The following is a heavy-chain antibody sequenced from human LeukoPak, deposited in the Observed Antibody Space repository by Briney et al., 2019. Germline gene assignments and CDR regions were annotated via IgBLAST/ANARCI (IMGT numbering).Heavy chain of an antibody. CDR1: GYSFTSYW. J-gene: IGHJ4*02. CDR3: ARPNYYYDSSGYYRYYFDY. D-gene: IGHD3-22*01. CDR2: IYPGDSDT. Sequence: RGESLKISCKGSGYSFTSYWIGWVRQMPGKGLGWMGIIYPGDSDTRYSPSFQGQVTISADKSISTAYLQWSSLKASDTAMYYCARPNYYYDSSGYYRYYFDYWGQGTLVTVSS. V-gene: IGHV5-51*01.